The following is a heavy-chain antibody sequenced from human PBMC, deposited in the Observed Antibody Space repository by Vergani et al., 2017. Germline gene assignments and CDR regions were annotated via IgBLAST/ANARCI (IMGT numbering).Heavy chain of an antibody. CDR1: GGSFIGYY. CDR2: INHNGST. J-gene: IGHJ3*02. D-gene: IGHD5-18*01. CDR3: ALWAVDTAMVTDAFDI. Sequence: QVQLQQWGAGLLKPSETLSLTCAVYGGSFIGYYWSWIRQPPGKGLEWIGEINHNGSTNYNPSLKSRVTISVDTSKNQFSLKLSSVTAADTAVYYCALWAVDTAMVTDAFDIWGQGTMVTVSS. V-gene: IGHV4-34*01.